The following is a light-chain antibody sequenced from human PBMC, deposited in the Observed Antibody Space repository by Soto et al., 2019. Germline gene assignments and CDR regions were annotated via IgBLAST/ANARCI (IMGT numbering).Light chain of an antibody. V-gene: IGLV2-8*01. CDR2: EVN. CDR1: SSDVGFYNY. J-gene: IGLJ2*01. Sequence: QSALTQPPSASGSPGQSVTISCTGTSSDVGFYNYVSWYQQHPGKVPKLMIYEVNKRPSGVPDRFSGSKFANTASLTVSGLQAEDEADYYCSSYAGSNNLVFGGGTKLTVL. CDR3: SSYAGSNNLV.